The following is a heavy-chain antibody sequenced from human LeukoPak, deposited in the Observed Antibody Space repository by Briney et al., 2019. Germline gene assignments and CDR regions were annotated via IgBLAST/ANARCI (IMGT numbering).Heavy chain of an antibody. D-gene: IGHD6-25*01. Sequence: GGSLRLSCVASEFTFSSYNMNWVRQAPGKGLEWVSSISSSSSYIYYADSVKGRFTISRDNAKNSLYLQMNTLRAEDTAVYYCARVNIAAVSMDVWGQGTTVTVSS. CDR3: ARVNIAAVSMDV. J-gene: IGHJ6*02. CDR2: ISSSSSYI. CDR1: EFTFSSYN. V-gene: IGHV3-21*01.